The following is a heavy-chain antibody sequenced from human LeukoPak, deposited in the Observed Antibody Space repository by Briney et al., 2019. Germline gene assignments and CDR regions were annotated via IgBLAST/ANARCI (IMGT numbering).Heavy chain of an antibody. CDR2: INHSGST. Sequence: SETLSLTCAVYGGSFSGYYWSWIRHPPGKGLEWIGEINHSGSTNYNPSLKSRVTISVDTSKNQFSLKLSSVTAADTAVYYCAISKLRYYFDYWGQGTLVTVSS. D-gene: IGHD1-1*01. CDR3: AISKLRYYFDY. V-gene: IGHV4-34*01. J-gene: IGHJ4*02. CDR1: GGSFSGYY.